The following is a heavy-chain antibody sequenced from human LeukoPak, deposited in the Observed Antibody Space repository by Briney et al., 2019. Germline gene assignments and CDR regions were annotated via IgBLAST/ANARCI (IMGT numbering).Heavy chain of an antibody. J-gene: IGHJ6*02. D-gene: IGHD1-14*01. CDR2: IYHSGST. Sequence: PSQTLSLTCAVSGGSISSGGYSWSWIRQPPGKGLEWIGYIYHSGSTYYNPSLKSRVTISVDTSKNQFSLKLSSVTAADTAVYYCARGAMVKKPNYYYYGMDVWGQGTTVTVSS. CDR1: GGSISSGGYS. V-gene: IGHV4-30-2*01. CDR3: ARGAMVKKPNYYYYGMDV.